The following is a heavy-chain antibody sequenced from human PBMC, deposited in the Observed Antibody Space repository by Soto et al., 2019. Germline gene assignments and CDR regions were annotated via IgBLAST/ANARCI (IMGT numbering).Heavy chain of an antibody. CDR2: IFHTGNS. CDR1: GGSIKSGGYY. J-gene: IGHJ4*02. D-gene: IGHD3-10*01. Sequence: QVQLQESGPGLVKPSQTLSLTCTVSGGSIKSGGYYWSWVRQHPGKGLEWIGSIFHTGNSYYNVSLKSRVTISVDTSQNQVFLNLRSVTAADTAVYYCARALSSGSYFKGWGQGTLVTVSS. V-gene: IGHV4-31*03. CDR3: ARALSSGSYFKG.